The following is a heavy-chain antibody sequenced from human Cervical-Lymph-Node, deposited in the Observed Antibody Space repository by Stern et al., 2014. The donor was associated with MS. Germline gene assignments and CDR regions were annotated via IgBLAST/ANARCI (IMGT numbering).Heavy chain of an antibody. CDR2: IKPNSGGT. CDR1: GYTFTGYY. CDR3: ARDRVGAITTFDY. V-gene: IGHV1-2*06. Sequence: QVQLVQSGAEVKKPGASVKVSCKASGYTFTGYYMYWVRQAPGQGLEWMGRIKPNSGGTNYAQKFQGRVTMTRDTSISTAYMELSRLRSGDTAVYYCARDRVGAITTFDYWGQGTLVTVSS. D-gene: IGHD1-26*01. J-gene: IGHJ4*02.